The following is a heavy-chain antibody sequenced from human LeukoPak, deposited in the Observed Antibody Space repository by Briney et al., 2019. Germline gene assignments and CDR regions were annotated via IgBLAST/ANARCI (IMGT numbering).Heavy chain of an antibody. D-gene: IGHD2-15*01. CDR1: GFTFSRYS. CDR3: ARGASYCSGGSCSDF. J-gene: IGHJ4*02. Sequence: GGSLRLSCVASGFTFSRYSVNWVRQAPGKGLEWLSYLGSSGTTIYYADSVKGRFTISRDNAKNSLYLQMNSLRAEDTAVYYCARGASYCSGGSCSDFWGQGTLVTVSS. V-gene: IGHV3-48*04. CDR2: LGSSGTTI.